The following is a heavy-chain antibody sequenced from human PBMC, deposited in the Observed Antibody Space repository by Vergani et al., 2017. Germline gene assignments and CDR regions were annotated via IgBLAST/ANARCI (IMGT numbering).Heavy chain of an antibody. V-gene: IGHV3-23*01. CDR1: GFTFSSYA. CDR2: ISGSGSST. J-gene: IGHJ6*03. CDR3: AKDQAYSSGWYSVDYYCYYMDV. Sequence: EVQLLESGGGLVQPGGSLRLSCAASGFTFSSYAMRWVRQAPGKGLEWVSAISGSGSSTYYADSVKGRFTISGDNSKNTLYLQMNSQRAEDTAVYYCAKDQAYSSGWYSVDYYCYYMDVWGEGTTVTVAS. D-gene: IGHD6-19*01.